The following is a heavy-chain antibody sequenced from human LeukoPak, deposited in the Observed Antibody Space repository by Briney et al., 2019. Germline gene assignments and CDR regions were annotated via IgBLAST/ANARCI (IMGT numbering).Heavy chain of an antibody. CDR1: GLTFSSYS. J-gene: IGHJ3*02. CDR2: ISGSGGST. CDR3: AKDSGRIAAAGTGAFDI. V-gene: IGHV3-23*01. Sequence: GGSLRLSCAASGLTFSSYSMNWVRKAPGKGLEWVSAISGSGGSTSYADSVKGRFTISRDNSKNTLYLQMNSLRADDTAVYYCAKDSGRIAAAGTGAFDIWGQGTMVTDSS. D-gene: IGHD6-13*01.